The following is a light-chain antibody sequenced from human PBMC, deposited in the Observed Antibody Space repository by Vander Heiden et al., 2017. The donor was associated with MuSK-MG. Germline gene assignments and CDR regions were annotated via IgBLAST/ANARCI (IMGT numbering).Light chain of an antibody. V-gene: IGKV1-5*03. J-gene: IGKJ4*01. CDR3: QQYHSYSLT. CDR2: QAS. Sequence: DIQMTQTPSTLSAAVGDRVSITCRASQSISSWLAWYQQKPGMAPKLLIYQASTLESGVPSRFSGSGSGTEFTLTISSLQPDDFATYYCQQYHSYSLTFGGGTKVEIK. CDR1: QSISSW.